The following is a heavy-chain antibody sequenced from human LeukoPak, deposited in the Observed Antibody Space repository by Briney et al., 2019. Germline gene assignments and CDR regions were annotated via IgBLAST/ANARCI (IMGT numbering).Heavy chain of an antibody. J-gene: IGHJ4*02. D-gene: IGHD6-6*01. CDR3: ARETSIAALI. Sequence: SETLSLTCAVYGGSFSGYYWSWIRQPPGKGLEWIGEINHSGSTNYNPSLKSRVTISVDTSKSQLSLKLTSVTAADTAVYYCARETSIAALIWGQRTLVTVSS. CDR1: GGSFSGYY. CDR2: INHSGST. V-gene: IGHV4-34*01.